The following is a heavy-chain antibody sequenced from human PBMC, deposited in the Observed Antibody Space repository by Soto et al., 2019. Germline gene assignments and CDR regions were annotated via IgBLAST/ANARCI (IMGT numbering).Heavy chain of an antibody. Sequence: SETLSLTCTVFGVSISSYYWSWIRQPPGKGLEWIGFIYYSGSTSYNPSLKSRVTISVDTSKNQLSLKLSSVTAADTAVYYCARVPSASGTQPWGQGTLVTVSS. CDR1: GVSISSYY. CDR3: ARVPSASGTQP. V-gene: IGHV4-59*01. J-gene: IGHJ5*02. D-gene: IGHD3-10*01. CDR2: IYYSGST.